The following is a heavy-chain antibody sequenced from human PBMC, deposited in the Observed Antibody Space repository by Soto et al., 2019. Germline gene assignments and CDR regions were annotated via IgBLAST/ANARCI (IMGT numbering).Heavy chain of an antibody. CDR3: ARDLSHSRSYPNYFDY. CDR2: ISSSSSYI. V-gene: IGHV3-21*01. J-gene: IGHJ4*02. CDR1: GFTFSSYS. D-gene: IGHD1-26*01. Sequence: GGSLRLSCAASGFTFSSYSMNWVRQAPGKGLEWVSSISSSSSYIYYADSVKGRFTISRDNAKNSLYLQMNSLRAEDTAVYYCARDLSHSRSYPNYFDYWGQGTLVTVSS.